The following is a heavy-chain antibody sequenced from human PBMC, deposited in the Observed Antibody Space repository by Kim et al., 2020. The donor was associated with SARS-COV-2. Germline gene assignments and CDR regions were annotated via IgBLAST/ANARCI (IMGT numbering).Heavy chain of an antibody. D-gene: IGHD6-19*01. J-gene: IGHJ5*02. CDR2: IYYSGST. V-gene: IGHV4-39*01. CDR3: ARLLGGIAVAVWFDP. Sequence: SETLSLTCTVSGGSISSSSYYWGWIRQPPGKGLEWIGSIYYSGSTYYNPSLKSRVTISVDTSKNQFSLKLSSVTAADTAVYYCARLLGGIAVAVWFDPWGQGTLVTVSS. CDR1: GGSISSSSYY.